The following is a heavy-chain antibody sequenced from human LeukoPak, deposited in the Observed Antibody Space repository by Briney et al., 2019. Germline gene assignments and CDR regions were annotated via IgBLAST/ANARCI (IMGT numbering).Heavy chain of an antibody. D-gene: IGHD3-22*01. CDR2: MYYSGST. J-gene: IGHJ5*02. Sequence: SETLSLTCTVSGGSITGYYWSWIRQPPGKGLEWIAYMYYSGSTYYNPSLKSRVTMSADTSKNQLSLKLSSVTAADTAVYYCARPYYYDSRIDPWGQGILVTVSS. CDR1: GGSITGYY. V-gene: IGHV4-59*08. CDR3: ARPYYYDSRIDP.